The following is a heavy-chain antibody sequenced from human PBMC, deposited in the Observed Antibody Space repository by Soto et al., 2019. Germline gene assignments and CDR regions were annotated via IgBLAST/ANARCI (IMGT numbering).Heavy chain of an antibody. CDR2: ISESGGST. V-gene: IGHV3-23*01. CDR1: GFSFSDYA. D-gene: IGHD6-13*01. J-gene: IGHJ4*02. CDR3: AKRSPYSSGWYSPIFDY. Sequence: LRLSCAASGFSFSDYAMSWVRQAPGKGLEWVSVISESGGSTHYADSVRGRFTVSRDNSKNSLSLRMNSLRDEDTAVYFCAKRSPYSSGWYSPIFDYWGQGXLVTVSS.